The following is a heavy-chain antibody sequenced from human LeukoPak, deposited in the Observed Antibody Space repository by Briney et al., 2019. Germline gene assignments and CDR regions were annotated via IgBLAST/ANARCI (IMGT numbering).Heavy chain of an antibody. V-gene: IGHV3-23*01. CDR2: ISGSGGST. J-gene: IGHJ3*02. Sequence: GGSLRLSCAASGFTFSSYAMSWVRQAPGRGLEWVSAISGSGGSTYYADSVKGRFTISRDNSKNTLHLQMNSLRAEDTAVYYCAKDAKPYYYDSSGYYYAGAFDIWGQGTMVTVSS. CDR1: GFTFSSYA. D-gene: IGHD3-22*01. CDR3: AKDAKPYYYDSSGYYYAGAFDI.